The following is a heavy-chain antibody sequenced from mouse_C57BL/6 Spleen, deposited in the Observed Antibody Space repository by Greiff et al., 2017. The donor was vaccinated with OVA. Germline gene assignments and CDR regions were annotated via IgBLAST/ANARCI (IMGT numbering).Heavy chain of an antibody. Sequence: VQLQQPGAELVRPGSSVKLSCKASGYTFTSYWMDWVKQRPGQGLEWIGNIYPSDSDTHYNQKFKDKATLTVDKSSSTAYMQLSSLTSEDSAVYYCARGDPYGYDVYFDYWGQGTTLTVSS. J-gene: IGHJ2*01. V-gene: IGHV1-61*01. D-gene: IGHD2-2*01. CDR2: IYPSDSDT. CDR3: ARGDPYGYDVYFDY. CDR1: GYTFTSYW.